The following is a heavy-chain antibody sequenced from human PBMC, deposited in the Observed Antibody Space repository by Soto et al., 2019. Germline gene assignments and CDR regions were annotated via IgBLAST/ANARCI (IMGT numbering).Heavy chain of an antibody. Sequence: QVQLMQSGAEVKKPGSSVKVSCKASGGTFSSYAISWVRQAPGQGLEWMGGIIPIFGTANYAQKFQGRVTITADESTSTAYMELSSLRSEDTAVYYCARGPSGIGGARRYYFDYWGRGTLVTVSS. CDR2: IIPIFGTA. CDR3: ARGPSGIGGARRYYFDY. CDR1: GGTFSSYA. J-gene: IGHJ4*02. D-gene: IGHD6-6*01. V-gene: IGHV1-69*01.